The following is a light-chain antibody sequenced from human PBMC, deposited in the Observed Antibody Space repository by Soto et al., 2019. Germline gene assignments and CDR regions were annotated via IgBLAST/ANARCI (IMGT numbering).Light chain of an antibody. J-gene: IGKJ1*01. CDR1: QSISSW. V-gene: IGKV1-5*03. CDR2: KAF. CDR3: QQYNSYWT. Sequence: DIQMTQSPSTLSASVGDRVTITCRASQSISSWFAWYQQKPGKAPKLLIYKAFSLESGVPSRFSGRGYGTEFTLTISSLQPDDFSTYYCQQYNSYWTFGQGTKVEIK.